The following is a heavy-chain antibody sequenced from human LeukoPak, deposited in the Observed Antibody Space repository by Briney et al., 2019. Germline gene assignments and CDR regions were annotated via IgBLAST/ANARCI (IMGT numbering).Heavy chain of an antibody. V-gene: IGHV4-39*01. J-gene: IGHJ4*02. CDR1: GGSISSSTYY. Sequence: SETLSLTCTVSGGSISSSTYYWGWIRQPPGKGLEWIGSIYYSGSTHYNPSLKSRVTISVDTSGTQFSLNLSSVTAADTAVYYCARIQYCTNGVCYNYFDYWGQGTLVTVSS. D-gene: IGHD2-8*01. CDR3: ARIQYCTNGVCYNYFDY. CDR2: IYYSGST.